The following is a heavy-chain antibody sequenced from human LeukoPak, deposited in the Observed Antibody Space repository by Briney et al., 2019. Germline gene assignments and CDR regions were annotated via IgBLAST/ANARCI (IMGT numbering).Heavy chain of an antibody. CDR2: VKQDGSEI. CDR3: ASVFDS. Sequence: GGSLRLSCADSGFTFSSHWMSWVRQAPGKGLEWVANVKQDGSEIYYLDSVKGRFTISRDNAKNTVYLQMNSLSAEDTAVYYCASVFDSWGQGFLVTVSS. V-gene: IGHV3-7*01. J-gene: IGHJ4*02. CDR1: GFTFSSHW.